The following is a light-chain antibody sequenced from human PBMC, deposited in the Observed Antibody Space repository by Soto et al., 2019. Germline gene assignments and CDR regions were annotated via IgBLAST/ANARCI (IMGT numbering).Light chain of an antibody. V-gene: IGKV1-39*01. Sequence: EIQMTQSPSSLSASIGDRVTITCRASQSIDTYLNWYQQKPGKAPKLLIYGASSLQRGVPSTFSGSGSGTDFTLTISSLQPEDFATYHCQQSYITPSTFGQGTKVEIK. CDR2: GAS. CDR1: QSIDTY. J-gene: IGKJ1*01. CDR3: QQSYITPST.